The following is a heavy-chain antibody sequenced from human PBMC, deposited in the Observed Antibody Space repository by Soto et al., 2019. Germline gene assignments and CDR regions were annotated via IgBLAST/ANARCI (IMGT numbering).Heavy chain of an antibody. J-gene: IGHJ5*02. CDR3: SGALPVANGGFDR. CDR2: IYTDGGT. CDR1: GFTVSNTY. V-gene: IGHV3-53*02. Sequence: EVQLEETGGGLIQPGESMRLSCAASGFTVSNTYMTWVSQPQGKGLECVAVIYTDGGTNYADDVKGRVIISRNKSKNKLCLRMCSLSVEDAAVYYSSGALPVANGGFDRCGQRTLVSVSP. D-gene: IGHD2-2*01.